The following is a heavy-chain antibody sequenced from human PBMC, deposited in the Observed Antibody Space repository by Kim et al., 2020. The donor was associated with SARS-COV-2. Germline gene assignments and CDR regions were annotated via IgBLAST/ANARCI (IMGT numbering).Heavy chain of an antibody. CDR3: ASWGMRRWVTGTRH. V-gene: IGHV3-30-3*01. D-gene: IGHD1-20*01. CDR2: ISYDGSNK. J-gene: IGHJ4*02. CDR1: GFTFSNYA. Sequence: GGSLRLSCAASGFTFSNYAMHWVRQAPGKGLEWLAVISYDGSNKYYGDSVKGRFTISRDNSKNMLYLQMNSLRVEDTAVYYCASWGMRRWVTGTRHWGQGTVVTVSS.